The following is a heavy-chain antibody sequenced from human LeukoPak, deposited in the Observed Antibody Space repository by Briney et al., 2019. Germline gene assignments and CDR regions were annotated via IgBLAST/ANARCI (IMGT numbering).Heavy chain of an antibody. D-gene: IGHD1-7*01. CDR1: GFTFSSYA. J-gene: IGHJ4*02. V-gene: IGHV3-64*01. Sequence: GGSLRLSCAASGFTFSSYAMHWVRQAPGKGLEYVSAISSNGGSTYYANSVKGRFTISRDNSKNTLYLQMGSLRAEDMAVYYCARVPLTGTPVWGQGTLVTVSS. CDR2: ISSNGGST. CDR3: ARVPLTGTPV.